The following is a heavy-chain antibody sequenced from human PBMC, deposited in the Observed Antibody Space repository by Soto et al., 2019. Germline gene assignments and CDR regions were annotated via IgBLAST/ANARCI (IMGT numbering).Heavy chain of an antibody. CDR3: ARDCGTAVAGTTLYYYYYGMDV. V-gene: IGHV3-21*01. J-gene: IGHJ6*02. D-gene: IGHD6-19*01. CDR1: GFTFSSYS. Sequence: PGGSLRLSCAASGFTFSSYSMNWVRQAPGKGLEWVSSISSSSSYIYYADSVKGRFTISRDNAKNSLYLQMNSLRAEDTAVYYCARDCGTAVAGTTLYYYYYGMDVWGRGTTVTVSS. CDR2: ISSSSSYI.